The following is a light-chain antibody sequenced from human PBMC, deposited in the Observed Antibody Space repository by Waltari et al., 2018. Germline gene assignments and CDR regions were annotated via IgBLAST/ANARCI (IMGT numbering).Light chain of an antibody. CDR1: DRIARN. CDR3: HQYNYLPRT. Sequence: VMTQSPAALAVSPEAGVILSCRASDRIARNLAWFQQKPGQSPRLLIYNSSTRDTGVPARFSGTGYGTEFTLTISPVESEDFATYFCHQYNYLPRTFGQGTLV. V-gene: IGKV3-15*01. J-gene: IGKJ1*01. CDR2: NSS.